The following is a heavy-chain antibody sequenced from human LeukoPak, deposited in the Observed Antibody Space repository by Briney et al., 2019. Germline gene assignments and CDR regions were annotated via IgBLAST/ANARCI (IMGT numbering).Heavy chain of an antibody. V-gene: IGHV4-34*01. D-gene: IGHD3-22*01. CDR1: GGSFSGYY. CDR3: ASENYYDSSGYYY. Sequence: SETLSLTCAVYGGSFSGYYWSWIRQPPGKGLEWNGEINHSGSTNYNPSLKSRVTISVDTSKNQFSLKLSSVTAADTAVYYCASENYYDSSGYYYWGQGTLVTVSS. CDR2: INHSGST. J-gene: IGHJ4*02.